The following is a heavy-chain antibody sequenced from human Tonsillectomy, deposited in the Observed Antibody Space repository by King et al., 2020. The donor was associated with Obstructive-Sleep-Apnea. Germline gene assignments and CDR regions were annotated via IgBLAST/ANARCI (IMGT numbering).Heavy chain of an antibody. CDR1: GFTFRSYW. J-gene: IGHJ4*02. CDR2: IKSDGSSK. CDR3: VRARWYYDSPEPFWD. D-gene: IGHD3-22*01. V-gene: IGHV3-74*01. Sequence: VQLVESGGGLVQPGGSLRLSCAASGFTFRSYWMHWVRQAPGTGLVWVSRIKSDGSSKSYGDSVKVRFTITRDNAKNTLYRPMNSLRAEDTAVYYGVRARWYYDSPEPFWDWGQGTLVTVSS.